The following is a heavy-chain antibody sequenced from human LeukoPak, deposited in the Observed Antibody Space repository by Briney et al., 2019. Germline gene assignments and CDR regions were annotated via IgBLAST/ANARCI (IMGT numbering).Heavy chain of an antibody. CDR1: GYTFTSYG. V-gene: IGHV1-18*01. D-gene: IGHD3-10*01. Sequence: ASVKVSCKASGYTFTSYGISWVRQAPGQGLEWMGWISAYNGNTNYAQKLQGRVTMTTDTSTSTAYMELRSLRSDDTAVYYRARDFTMVRGVISPANWFDPWGQGTLVTVSS. CDR3: ARDFTMVRGVISPANWFDP. CDR2: ISAYNGNT. J-gene: IGHJ5*02.